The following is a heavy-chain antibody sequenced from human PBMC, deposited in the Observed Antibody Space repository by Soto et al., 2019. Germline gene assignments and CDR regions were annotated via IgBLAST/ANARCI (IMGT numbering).Heavy chain of an antibody. CDR1: GGTFSSYA. Sequence: QVQLVQSGAEVKKPGSSVKVSCKASGGTFSSYAISWVRQAPGQGLEWMGGIIPIFGTANYAKKFQGRVTITADESTSTAYMELSSLRSEDTAVYYCARESYSSGWKMDSYFDYWGQGTLVTVSS. D-gene: IGHD6-19*01. V-gene: IGHV1-69*01. CDR3: ARESYSSGWKMDSYFDY. J-gene: IGHJ4*02. CDR2: IIPIFGTA.